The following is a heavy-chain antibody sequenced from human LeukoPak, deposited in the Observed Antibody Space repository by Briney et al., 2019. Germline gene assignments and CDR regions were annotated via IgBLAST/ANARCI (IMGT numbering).Heavy chain of an antibody. CDR2: ITSSSSRT. J-gene: IGHJ6*04. CDR3: AELGITMIGGV. Sequence: GGSLRLSCSASGFIFSTYNMNWVRQAPGKALEWVSSITSSSSRTFYADSVKGRYTISRDNAKNSLYLQMNSLRAEDTAVYYCAELGITMIGGVWGKGTTVTISS. CDR1: GFIFSTYN. V-gene: IGHV3-21*01. D-gene: IGHD3-10*02.